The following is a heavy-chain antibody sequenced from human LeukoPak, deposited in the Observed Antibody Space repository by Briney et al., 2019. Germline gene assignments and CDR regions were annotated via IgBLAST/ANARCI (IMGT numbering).Heavy chain of an antibody. CDR2: IYYSGST. CDR1: GGSINIYY. V-gene: IGHV4-59*01. CDR3: ARVAAARRTIYNWFDP. Sequence: SETLSLTCTVSGGSINIYYWSWIRQPPGKGLECVAYIYYSGSTNYNPSLKSRVTISVDTSKNQFSLKLTSVTAADTAVYYCARVAAARRTIYNWFDPWGQGTLVTVSS. D-gene: IGHD6-13*01. J-gene: IGHJ5*02.